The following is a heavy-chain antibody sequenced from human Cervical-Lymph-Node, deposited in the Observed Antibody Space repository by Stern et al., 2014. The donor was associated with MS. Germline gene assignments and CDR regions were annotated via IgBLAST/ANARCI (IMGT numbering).Heavy chain of an antibody. V-gene: IGHV5-51*01. J-gene: IGHJ4*02. D-gene: IGHD6-19*01. CDR1: GYSFTNNW. CDR2: IYPSDSDT. CDR3: VRHITSAWSPDY. Sequence: VQLMQSGAEVKKPGESLKISCKGSGYSFTNNWIGWVRQMPGKGLEWMGIIYPSDSDTRYSPSFQGQVTISADKSISTAYLQWNSLKASDTAIYYCVRHITSAWSPDYWGQGTLVTVSS.